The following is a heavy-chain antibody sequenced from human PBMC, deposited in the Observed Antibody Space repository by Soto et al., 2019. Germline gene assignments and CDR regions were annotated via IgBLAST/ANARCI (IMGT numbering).Heavy chain of an antibody. J-gene: IGHJ4*02. V-gene: IGHV3-15*07. CDR3: TTAPVVAATLLDY. D-gene: IGHD2-15*01. CDR2: IKSKTDGGTT. CDR1: GFTFSNAW. Sequence: GGSLRLSCAASGFTFSNAWMNWVRQAPGKGLEWVGRIKSKTDGGTTDYAAPVKGRFTISRDDSKNTLYLQMNSLKTEDTAVYYCTTAPVVAATLLDYWGQGTLVTVSS.